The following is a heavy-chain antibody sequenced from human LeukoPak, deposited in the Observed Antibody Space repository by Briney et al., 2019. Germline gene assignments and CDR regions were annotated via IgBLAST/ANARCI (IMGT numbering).Heavy chain of an antibody. CDR1: EFTFNDYW. J-gene: IGHJ4*02. CDR2: IKQDGSEK. D-gene: IGHD1-1*01. CDR3: AKGSTTNWDRHFDY. V-gene: IGHV3-7*01. Sequence: PGGSLRLSCAASEFTFNDYWMNWVRQAPGKGLEWVANIKQDGSEKYYVDSVKGRFTISRDNAKNSLFLQMDSLRDDDTAIYYCAKGSTTNWDRHFDYWGQGSLVTVSS.